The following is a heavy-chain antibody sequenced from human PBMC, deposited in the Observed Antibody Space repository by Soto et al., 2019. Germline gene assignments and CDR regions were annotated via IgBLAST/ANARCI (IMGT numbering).Heavy chain of an antibody. J-gene: IGHJ5*02. V-gene: IGHV3-53*01. CDR3: ATGLTLPVRPSFDT. Sequence: GGSLRLSCAASGFTVSGNYITWVRQAPGKGLEWDSVIFSGDNTYYSDSVKGRFTISRDNSKNTVYLQMNRLRGDDTAVYFCATGLTLPVRPSFDTWGQGTLVTV. CDR1: GFTVSGNY. CDR2: IFSGDNT. D-gene: IGHD2-21*02.